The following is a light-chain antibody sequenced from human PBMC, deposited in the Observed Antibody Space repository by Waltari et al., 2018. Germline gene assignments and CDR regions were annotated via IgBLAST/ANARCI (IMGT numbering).Light chain of an antibody. J-gene: IGLJ1*01. CDR3: CSYAGTYINYV. Sequence: QSALTQPRSVSGSPGQSVTISCTGTSSDVGDYDSAPWYQHHPDKAPKLIIYDVNKRPSGVPDRFSGSKSDNTASLTISGLQAEDEADYYCCSYAGTYINYVFGSGTTVTVL. CDR1: SSDVGDYDS. CDR2: DVN. V-gene: IGLV2-11*01.